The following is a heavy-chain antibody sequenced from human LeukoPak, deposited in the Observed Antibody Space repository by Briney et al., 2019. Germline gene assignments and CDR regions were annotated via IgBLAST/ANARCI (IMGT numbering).Heavy chain of an antibody. CDR3: TRSGYRHPYHFDS. J-gene: IGHJ4*02. CDR2: ISGSGGST. V-gene: IGHV3-23*01. CDR1: GFTFSSYA. Sequence: GGSLRLSCAASGFTFSSYAMSWVRQAPGKGLEWVSAISGSGGSTYYADSVKGRFTISRDNSKNTLSLQMNSLRAEDTAIYYCTRSGYRHPYHFDSWGQGTLVTVSS. D-gene: IGHD3-22*01.